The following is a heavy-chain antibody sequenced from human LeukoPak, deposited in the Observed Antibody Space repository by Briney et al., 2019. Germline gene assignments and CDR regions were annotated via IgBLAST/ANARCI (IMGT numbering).Heavy chain of an antibody. J-gene: IGHJ3*02. Sequence: NPGGSLRLSCAASGFTFSSYSMNWVRQAPGKGLEWVSSISSSSSYIYYADSVKGRFTISRDNAKSSLYLQMNSLRAEDTAVYYCARRLRITMVQGRGNAFDIWGQGTMVTVSS. CDR1: GFTFSSYS. CDR2: ISSSSSYI. D-gene: IGHD3-10*01. CDR3: ARRLRITMVQGRGNAFDI. V-gene: IGHV3-21*01.